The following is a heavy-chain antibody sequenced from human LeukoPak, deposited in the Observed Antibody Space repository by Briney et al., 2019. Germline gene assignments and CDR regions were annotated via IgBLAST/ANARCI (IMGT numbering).Heavy chain of an antibody. J-gene: IGHJ5*02. D-gene: IGHD3-10*01. Sequence: PSETLSLTCTVSGGAISSGGYYWSWIRQHPGKGLEWIRFMYNTGSTDYNPSLESRVTISVDTSENQFSLKLTSVTAADTAVYYCARYQWFGGIDPWGQGTLVTVSS. CDR3: ARYQWFGGIDP. V-gene: IGHV4-31*03. CDR1: GGAISSGGYY. CDR2: MYNTGST.